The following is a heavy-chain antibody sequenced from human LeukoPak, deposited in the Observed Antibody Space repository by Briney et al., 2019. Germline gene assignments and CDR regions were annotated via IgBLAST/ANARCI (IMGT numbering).Heavy chain of an antibody. CDR2: ISWNSGSI. Sequence: GGSLRLSCAASGFTFDDYAMHWVRQAPGKGLEWVSGISWNSGSIGYADSVKGRFTISRDNAKNSLYLQMNSLRAEDTALYYCAKGGRITMVRGVIAAFDYWGQGTLVTVSS. CDR1: GFTFDDYA. J-gene: IGHJ4*02. CDR3: AKGGRITMVRGVIAAFDY. V-gene: IGHV3-9*01. D-gene: IGHD3-10*01.